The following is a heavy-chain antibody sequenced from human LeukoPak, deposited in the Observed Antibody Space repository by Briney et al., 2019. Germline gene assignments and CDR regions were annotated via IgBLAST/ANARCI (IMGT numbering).Heavy chain of an antibody. CDR1: GFTFSSYP. V-gene: IGHV3-23*01. J-gene: IGHJ4*02. Sequence: GGSLRLSCTGSGFTFSSYPLSWVRQAPGKGLEWVSAISNSGSNTYYGDSVRGRFTISRDKSKNTPYLQMNTLRAEDTAVYYCATTKSARRYFDYWGQGTLVTVSS. CDR3: ATTKSARRYFDY. CDR2: ISNSGSNT. D-gene: IGHD1-1*01.